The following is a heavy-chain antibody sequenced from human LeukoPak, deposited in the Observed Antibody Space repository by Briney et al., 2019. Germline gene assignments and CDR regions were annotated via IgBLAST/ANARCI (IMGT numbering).Heavy chain of an antibody. D-gene: IGHD3-9*01. V-gene: IGHV6-1*01. Sequence: SQTLSLTCAISGDSVSSNSAAWNWIRQSSSRGLEWLGRTYYRSKWYYDYAVSVKGRISTNPDTSKNQFSLQLNSVSPVDTAVYYCARGYDILTGYDNFYYYGMDVWGKGTTVTVSS. J-gene: IGHJ6*04. CDR1: GDSVSSNSAA. CDR2: TYYRSKWYY. CDR3: ARGYDILTGYDNFYYYGMDV.